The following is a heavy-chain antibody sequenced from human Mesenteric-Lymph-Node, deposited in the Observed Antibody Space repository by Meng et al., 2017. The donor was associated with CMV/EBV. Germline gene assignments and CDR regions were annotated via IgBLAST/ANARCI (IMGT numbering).Heavy chain of an antibody. Sequence: SGGSIASRGYSWNWIRQAPGKGLEWIGYIYYSGNTYYNPSLKSRFTISLDASKNQFSLRLNSVTAADTAVYYCARGWRVQTNWLDPWGQGTLVTVSS. J-gene: IGHJ5*02. V-gene: IGHV4-30-2*01. CDR3: ARGWRVQTNWLDP. D-gene: IGHD1-1*01. CDR2: IYYSGNT. CDR1: GGSIASRGYS.